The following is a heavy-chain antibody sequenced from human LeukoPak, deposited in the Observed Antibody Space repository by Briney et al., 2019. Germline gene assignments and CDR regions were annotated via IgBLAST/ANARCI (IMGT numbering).Heavy chain of an antibody. CDR3: TKADLGYYYGSGSYYNWFDP. V-gene: IGHV4-59*01. D-gene: IGHD3-10*01. CDR1: CASLSSYY. J-gene: IGHJ5*02. CDR2: IYYSGST. Sequence: SETLSLTCTVSCASLSSYYCTCIRQPPGKGLEWIGYIYYSGSTNYNPSLKSRVTISVDTSKHQFSLKLRSVTAADTALSYCTKADLGYYYGSGSYYNWFDPWGQGTLVTVSS.